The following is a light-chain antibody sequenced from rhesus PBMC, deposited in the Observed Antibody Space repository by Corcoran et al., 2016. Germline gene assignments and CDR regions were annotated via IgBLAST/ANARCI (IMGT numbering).Light chain of an antibody. V-gene: IGKV1-33*02. CDR2: AAS. J-gene: IGKJ3*01. CDR3: QQGYSTPFT. Sequence: DIQMSQSPSSLSASVGDKVTITCRASQGISNALAWYQQKPGKGPKLLIYAASSFESGVPSRVSGRRSGTDFTLTISSLQPEDFATYYCQQGYSTPFTFGPGTKLDIK. CDR1: QGISNA.